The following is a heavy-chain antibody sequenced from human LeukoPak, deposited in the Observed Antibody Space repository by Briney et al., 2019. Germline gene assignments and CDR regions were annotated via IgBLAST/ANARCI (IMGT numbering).Heavy chain of an antibody. D-gene: IGHD1-1*01. CDR3: ARDHLGWREPTTSVPVDY. CDR1: GFTFSSYE. Sequence: GGSLRLSCAASGFTFSSYEMHWVRQAPGKGLEWVSYISSSGSTIYYADSVKGRFTISRDNAKNSLYLQMNSLRAEDTAVYYCARDHLGWREPTTSVPVDYWGEGTLVTVSS. CDR2: ISSSGSTI. V-gene: IGHV3-48*03. J-gene: IGHJ4*02.